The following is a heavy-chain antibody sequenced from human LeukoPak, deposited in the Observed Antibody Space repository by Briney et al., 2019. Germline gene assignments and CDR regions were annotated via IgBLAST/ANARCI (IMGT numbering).Heavy chain of an antibody. CDR1: GFTFSSYG. CDR2: IRYDGSNK. CDR3: AKDLVAYSSSWYHGGDY. Sequence: PGGSLRLSCAASGFTFSSYGMHWVRQAPGKGLEWVAFIRYDGSNKYYADSMKGRFTISRDNSKNTLYLQMNSLRAEDTAVYYCAKDLVAYSSSWYHGGDYWGQGTLVTVSS. J-gene: IGHJ4*02. D-gene: IGHD6-13*01. V-gene: IGHV3-30*02.